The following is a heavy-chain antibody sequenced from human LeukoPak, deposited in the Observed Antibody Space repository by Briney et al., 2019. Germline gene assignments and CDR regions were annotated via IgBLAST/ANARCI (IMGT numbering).Heavy chain of an antibody. CDR1: GGSISSSSYS. V-gene: IGHV4-39*01. J-gene: IGHJ4*02. Sequence: PSETLSPTCTVSGGSISSSSYSWAWIRQPPGKGLEWIGSIYYSGSTFYSPSLKSRVTLSVDTSKNQFSLKLSSVTAADTAVYFCSRETTSTSWYWGQGTLVTVSS. D-gene: IGHD6-13*01. CDR3: SRETTSTSWY. CDR2: IYYSGST.